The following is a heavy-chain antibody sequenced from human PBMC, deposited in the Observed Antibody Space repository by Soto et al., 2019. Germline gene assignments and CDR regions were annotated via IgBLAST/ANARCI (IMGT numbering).Heavy chain of an antibody. J-gene: IGHJ6*02. Sequence: QVQLVESGGGVVQPGRSLRLSCAASGFTFSSYGMHWVRQAPGKGLEWVAVISYDGSNKYYADSVKGRFTISRDNSKNTLYLQMNSLRAEDTAVYYCAKDLNGWYVNWEYYYYYGMDVWGQGTTVTVSS. CDR1: GFTFSSYG. V-gene: IGHV3-30*18. D-gene: IGHD6-19*01. CDR3: AKDLNGWYVNWEYYYYYGMDV. CDR2: ISYDGSNK.